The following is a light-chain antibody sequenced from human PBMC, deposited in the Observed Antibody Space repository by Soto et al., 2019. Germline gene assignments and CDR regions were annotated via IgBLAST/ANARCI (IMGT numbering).Light chain of an antibody. CDR2: GVS. J-gene: IGKJ1*01. CDR3: QVYGSSPKT. V-gene: IGKV3-20*01. Sequence: SVLTQSPGTLSLSPGEGATLSCRASQPVNSGYLAWYQQKPGQAPRLLMYGVSTRDTGSPDRFSGSGAGTDFTLTISRLEPGDFAVYYCQVYGSSPKTFGQGTKVEFK. CDR1: QPVNSGY.